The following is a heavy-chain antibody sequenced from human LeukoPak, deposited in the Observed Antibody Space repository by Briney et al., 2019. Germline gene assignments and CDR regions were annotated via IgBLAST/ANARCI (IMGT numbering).Heavy chain of an antibody. CDR3: ALGSVGGFIPPFDY. CDR1: GGSFSGYY. CDR2: INHSGST. Sequence: SETLSLTCAVYGGSFSGYYWSWIRQPPGKGLEWIGEINHSGSTNYNPSLKSRVTISVDTSKNQFSLKLSSVTAADTAVYYCALGSVGGFIPPFDYWAQGTLVTVSS. D-gene: IGHD3-10*01. J-gene: IGHJ4*02. V-gene: IGHV4-34*01.